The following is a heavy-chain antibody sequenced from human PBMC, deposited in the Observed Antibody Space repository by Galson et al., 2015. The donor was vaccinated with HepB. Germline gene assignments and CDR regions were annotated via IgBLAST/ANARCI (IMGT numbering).Heavy chain of an antibody. V-gene: IGHV1-18*04. D-gene: IGHD1-26*01. CDR1: GYTFSNYG. Sequence: SVKVSCKASGYTFSNYGVSWLRQVPGQGLEWMGCISAANGDTRYAQNVQGRVTMTSDTITSTAYMDLGNLRSDDTAVYYCATGRIFAGAFDIWGLGTRV. CDR2: ISAANGDT. CDR3: ATGRIFAGAFDI. J-gene: IGHJ3*02.